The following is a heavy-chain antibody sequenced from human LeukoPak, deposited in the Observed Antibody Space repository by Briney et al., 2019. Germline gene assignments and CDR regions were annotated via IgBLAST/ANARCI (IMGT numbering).Heavy chain of an antibody. V-gene: IGHV1-69*13. CDR3: ARPQRGSSWYAGFDY. CDR1: GGTFSSYA. D-gene: IGHD6-13*01. CDR2: IIPIFGTA. Sequence: ASVKVSCKASGGTFSSYAISWVRQAPGQGLEWMGGIIPIFGTANYAQKFQGRVTITADESTSTAYMELSSLRSEDTAVYYCARPQRGSSWYAGFDYWGQGTLVIVSS. J-gene: IGHJ4*02.